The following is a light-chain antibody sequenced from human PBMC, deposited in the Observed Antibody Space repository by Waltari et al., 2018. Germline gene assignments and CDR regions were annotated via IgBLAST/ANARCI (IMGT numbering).Light chain of an antibody. J-gene: IGKJ2*01. CDR2: GAS. CDR1: QSIGRN. CDR3: QQFNDWPPYT. Sequence: ETLMTQSPATLSVSPGERATLSCRASQSIGRNLAMYQQKPGQAPKLRIYGASTRAAGVPIRFSGSVSGTEFTLTINSLQSEDFAVYYCQQFNDWPPYTFGQGTKLELK. V-gene: IGKV3-15*01.